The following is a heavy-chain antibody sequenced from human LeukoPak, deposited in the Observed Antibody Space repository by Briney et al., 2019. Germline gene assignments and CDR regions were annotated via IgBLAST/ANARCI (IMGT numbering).Heavy chain of an antibody. CDR1: GFTFSSYE. J-gene: IGHJ4*02. CDR2: ISSSGSTT. V-gene: IGHV3-48*03. D-gene: IGHD3-9*01. CDR3: AGTGYDIIFDY. Sequence: GGALRLSCTASGFTFSSYEMNWVRQAPGKGLEWVSYISSSGSTTYYADSVKGRFTISRDNAQNSLYLQMNSLRAEDTAVYYCAGTGYDIIFDYWGQGTLVTVSS.